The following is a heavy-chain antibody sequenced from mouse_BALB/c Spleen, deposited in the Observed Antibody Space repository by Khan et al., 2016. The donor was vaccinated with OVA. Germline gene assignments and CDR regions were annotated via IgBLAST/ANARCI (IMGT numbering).Heavy chain of an antibody. CDR3: ARRGKKSSLHGGYFDV. Sequence: EVELVESGGGLVKPGGSLKLSCAASGFTFSSYAMSWVRQTPEKRLEWVATISSGGTYTYYLDSVKGRFTISRDTAKNTLCLQMSSLRSEDTAMYYCARRGKKSSLHGGYFDVWGAGTTVTVSS. V-gene: IGHV5-9-3*01. CDR1: GFTFSSYA. D-gene: IGHD1-1*01. CDR2: ISSGGTYT. J-gene: IGHJ1*01.